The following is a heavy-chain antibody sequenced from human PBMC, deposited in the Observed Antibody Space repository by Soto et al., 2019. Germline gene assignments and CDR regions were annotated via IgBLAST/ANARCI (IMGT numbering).Heavy chain of an antibody. CDR1: GFTFSSYA. J-gene: IGHJ4*02. D-gene: IGHD3-10*01. V-gene: IGHV3-23*01. Sequence: EVQLLESGGGLVQPGGSLRLSCAASGFTFSSYAMSWVGQAPGKGLEWVSAISGSGGSTYYADSVKGRFTISRDNSKNTLYLQMNSLSAEDTAVYYCAKDNYYGSGSYYNYFDYWGQGTLVTVSS. CDR2: ISGSGGST. CDR3: AKDNYYGSGSYYNYFDY.